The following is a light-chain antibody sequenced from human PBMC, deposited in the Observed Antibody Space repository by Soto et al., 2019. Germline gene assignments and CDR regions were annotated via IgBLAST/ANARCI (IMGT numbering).Light chain of an antibody. J-gene: IGKJ1*01. Sequence: EIVLTQSPGTLSLSPGERATLSCRSSHSVSSNYLAWYQQKPGQAPRLLIYDVSSSATGIPDRFSGSGSGIDLTLTISRLEPVDFAVYYCQQYCISPTFGQGTKVEIK. CDR3: QQYCISPT. V-gene: IGKV3-20*01. CDR2: DVS. CDR1: HSVSSNY.